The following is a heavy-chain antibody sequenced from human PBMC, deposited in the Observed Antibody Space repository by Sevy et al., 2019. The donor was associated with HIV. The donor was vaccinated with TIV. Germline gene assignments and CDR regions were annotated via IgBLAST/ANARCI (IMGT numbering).Heavy chain of an antibody. CDR1: GYTFISQY. CDR2: INPSTGGT. V-gene: IGHV1-2*02. J-gene: IGHJ4*02. D-gene: IGHD5-12*01. CDR3: ARGGFVYDYYLDS. Sequence: ASVKVSCKASGYTFISQYVHWVRQAPGQGLEWMGWINPSTGGTRYGKTFQGRVSLARDTSISTAYMDLTRLTSDDTGVYYCARGGFVYDYYLDSWGQGSLVTVSS.